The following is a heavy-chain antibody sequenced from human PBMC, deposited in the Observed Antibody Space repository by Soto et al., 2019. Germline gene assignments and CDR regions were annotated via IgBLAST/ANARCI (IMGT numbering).Heavy chain of an antibody. D-gene: IGHD3-3*01. CDR1: GYSFTNYW. CDR3: ARLEWLSLAAWFDP. CDR2: IYPDDSDT. J-gene: IGHJ5*02. Sequence: LKISCKGSGYSFTNYWIGWVRQMPGKGLEWMGMIYPDDSDTKYSPSFQGQVTFSADKSINTAYLQWSSLKASDTAIYYCARLEWLSLAAWFDPWGQGTLVTVSS. V-gene: IGHV5-51*01.